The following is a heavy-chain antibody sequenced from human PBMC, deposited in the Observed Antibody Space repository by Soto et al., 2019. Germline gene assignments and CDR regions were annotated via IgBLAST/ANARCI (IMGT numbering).Heavy chain of an antibody. D-gene: IGHD5-18*01. V-gene: IGHV3-7*05. CDR2: IRPDGNKQ. J-gene: IGHJ4*02. CDR3: ATARGDSYAY. CDR1: GLTFNNYW. Sequence: VQLVESGGGLVQPGGSMRLSCAASGLTFNNYWMSWVPQAPGKGLEWVANIRPDGNKQHYVVSVKGRLIFSRDNAKSSLYLPMNNPGREDTAVYYCATARGDSYAYWGQGTLVTVSS.